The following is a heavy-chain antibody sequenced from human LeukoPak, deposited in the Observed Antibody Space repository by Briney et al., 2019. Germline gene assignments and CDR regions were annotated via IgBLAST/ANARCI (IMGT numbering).Heavy chain of an antibody. CDR1: GFTFSSYA. CDR3: ARDNIAAAGTLSDY. D-gene: IGHD6-13*01. CDR2: ISGSGGST. V-gene: IGHV3-23*01. J-gene: IGHJ4*02. Sequence: GGSLRLSCAASGFTFSSYAMSWVRQAPGKGLEWVSAISGSGGSTYYADSVKGRSTISRDNAKNSLYLQMNSLRDEDTAVYYCARDNIAAAGTLSDYWGQGTLVTVSS.